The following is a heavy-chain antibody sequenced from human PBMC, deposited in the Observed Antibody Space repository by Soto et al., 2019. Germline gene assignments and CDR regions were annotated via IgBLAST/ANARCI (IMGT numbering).Heavy chain of an antibody. CDR1: CYTFTSYG. Sequence: GXSVKVSFKASCYTFTSYGISWVRQAPGQGLEWMGWISAYNGNTNYAQKLQGRVTVTTDTSTSTAYMELRSLRSDDTAVYYCARDREIVVVEDAFDIWGQGTMVTVSS. V-gene: IGHV1-18*01. J-gene: IGHJ3*02. CDR3: ARDREIVVVEDAFDI. D-gene: IGHD3-22*01. CDR2: ISAYNGNT.